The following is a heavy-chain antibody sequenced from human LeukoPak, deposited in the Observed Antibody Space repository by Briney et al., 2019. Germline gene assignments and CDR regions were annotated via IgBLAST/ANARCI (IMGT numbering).Heavy chain of an antibody. J-gene: IGHJ4*02. V-gene: IGHV4-31*03. CDR2: IYYSGNT. Sequence: PSQTLSLTCTVSGGSITSGDFYWSWIRQHPGKGLEWIGYIYYSGNTNYNPSLKSRVTISVDTSENQFSLKLSSVTAADTAVYYCARTYSNSWGEDCFDYWGQGTLVTVSS. D-gene: IGHD6-6*01. CDR3: ARTYSNSWGEDCFDY. CDR1: GGSITSGDFY.